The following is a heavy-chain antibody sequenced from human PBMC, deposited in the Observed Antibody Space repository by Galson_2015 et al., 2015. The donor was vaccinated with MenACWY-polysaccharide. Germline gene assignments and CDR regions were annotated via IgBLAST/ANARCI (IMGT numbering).Heavy chain of an antibody. CDR1: GGSITSGSYY. V-gene: IGHV4-61*02. Sequence: TLSLTCTVSGGSITSGSYYWSWLRPPAGKGLEWIGRIYSSGSTNYNPSLKSRVTISIDTSKNQVSLRLSSVTAADTAVYYCTRGHFRTVGATSWFHPWGQGTLVTVSS. J-gene: IGHJ5*01. CDR3: TRGHFRTVGATSWFHP. D-gene: IGHD1-26*01. CDR2: IYSSGST.